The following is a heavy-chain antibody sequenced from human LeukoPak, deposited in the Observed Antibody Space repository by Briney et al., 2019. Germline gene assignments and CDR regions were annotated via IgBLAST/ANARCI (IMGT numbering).Heavy chain of an antibody. D-gene: IGHD5-24*01. CDR1: GGSFSGYY. Sequence: SETLSLTCAVYGGSFSGYYWSWIRQPPGKGLEWIGEINHSGSTNYNPSLKSLVTISVDTSKNQFSLKLSSVTAADTAVYYCARKRWLPPTMNWFDPWGQGTLVTVSS. J-gene: IGHJ5*02. CDR3: ARKRWLPPTMNWFDP. CDR2: INHSGST. V-gene: IGHV4-34*01.